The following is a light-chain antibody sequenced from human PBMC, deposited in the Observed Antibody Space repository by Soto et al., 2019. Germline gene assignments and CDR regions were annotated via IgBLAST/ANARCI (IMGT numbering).Light chain of an antibody. Sequence: NFMLTQPHSVSESPGKTVTISCTRSSGSIADHYVQCYQQRPASAPPTLIYNDDQRPSGAPDRFSATIVSASTSASLTISGRKTEDEADYYCQSDDGSDEVFGGGTKVTVL. CDR1: SGSIADHY. J-gene: IGLJ3*02. V-gene: IGLV6-57*04. CDR3: QSDDGSDEV. CDR2: NDD.